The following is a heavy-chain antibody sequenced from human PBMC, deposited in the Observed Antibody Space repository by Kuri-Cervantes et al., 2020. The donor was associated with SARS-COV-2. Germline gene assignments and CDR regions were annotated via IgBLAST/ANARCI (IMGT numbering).Heavy chain of an antibody. D-gene: IGHD5-24*01. V-gene: IGHV1-2*02. J-gene: IGHJ6*03. CDR1: GYTFTSYG. Sequence: ASVKVSCKASGYTFTSYGISWVRQAPGQGLEWMGWINPNSGGTNYAQKFQGRVTMTRDTSISTAYMELSRLRSDDTAVYYCALMAGYYYYYYMDVWGKGTTVTVSS. CDR2: INPNSGGT. CDR3: ALMAGYYYYYYMDV.